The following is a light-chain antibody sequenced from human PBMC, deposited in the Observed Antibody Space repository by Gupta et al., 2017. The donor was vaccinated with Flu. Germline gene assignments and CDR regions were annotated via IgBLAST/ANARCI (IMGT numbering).Light chain of an antibody. J-gene: IGKJ2*01. CDR1: QSLLHSNGYNY. CDR3: MQALQTPYT. Sequence: YGRSSQSLLHSNGYNYLDWYLQKPGQSPQLLIYLGSNRASGVPDRFSGSGSGTDFTLKISRVEAEDVGVYYCMQALQTPYTFGQGTKLEIK. V-gene: IGKV2-28*01. CDR2: LGS.